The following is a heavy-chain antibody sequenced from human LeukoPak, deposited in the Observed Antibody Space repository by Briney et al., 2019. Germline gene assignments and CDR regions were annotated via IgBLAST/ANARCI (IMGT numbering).Heavy chain of an antibody. J-gene: IGHJ6*03. V-gene: IGHV4-59*01. D-gene: IGHD3-16*01. CDR1: GGSISSYY. CDR2: IYYSGTT. Sequence: SETLSLTCTVSGGSISSYYWNWIRQPPGKGLEWTGYIYYSGTTNYNPSLKSRVTISVDTSKNQFSLKLSSVTAADTAVYYCARVGGWPQYYYYYMDVWGKGTTVTVSS. CDR3: ARVGGWPQYYYYYMDV.